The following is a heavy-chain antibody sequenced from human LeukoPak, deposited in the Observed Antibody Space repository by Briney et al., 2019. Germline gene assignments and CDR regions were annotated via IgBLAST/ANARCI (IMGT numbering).Heavy chain of an antibody. CDR1: GFSFSSHA. Sequence: GGSLRLSCATSGFSFSSHAMTWVRQAPGKGLEWLSAISISGDDTYYADSVKGRFTISRDNSKNMLYLQMSSLRAEDTAVYFCAKGNYWGQGTLVTVSS. CDR2: ISISGDDT. V-gene: IGHV3-23*01. CDR3: AKGNY. J-gene: IGHJ4*02.